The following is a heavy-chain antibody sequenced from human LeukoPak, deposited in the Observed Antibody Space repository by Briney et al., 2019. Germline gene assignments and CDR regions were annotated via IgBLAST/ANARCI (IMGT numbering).Heavy chain of an antibody. V-gene: IGHV4-59*01. D-gene: IGHD3-3*01. J-gene: IGHJ6*02. CDR2: IYYSGST. CDR3: AHSDFWSGYLDV. Sequence: SETLSLTCTVSGGSISSYYWSWIQQPPGKGLEWIGYIYYSGSTNYNPSLKSRVTISVDTSKNQFSLKLSSVTAADTAVYYCAHSDFWSGYLDVWGQGTTVTVSS. CDR1: GGSISSYY.